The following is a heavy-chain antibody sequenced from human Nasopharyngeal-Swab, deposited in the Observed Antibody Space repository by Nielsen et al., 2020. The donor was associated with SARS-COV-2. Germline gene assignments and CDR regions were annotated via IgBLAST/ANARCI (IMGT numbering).Heavy chain of an antibody. D-gene: IGHD6-19*01. Sequence: ASVQVSCKASGYTFTSYYVHWVRQAPGHGLEWMGIINPSGGSTTYAQEFQDRVTVTRDTSTGTVYMDLSSLRSEDTAVYFCARSAEYTSGLDYWGQGTLVTVSS. CDR2: INPSGGST. J-gene: IGHJ4*02. V-gene: IGHV1-46*01. CDR1: GYTFTSYY. CDR3: ARSAEYTSGLDY.